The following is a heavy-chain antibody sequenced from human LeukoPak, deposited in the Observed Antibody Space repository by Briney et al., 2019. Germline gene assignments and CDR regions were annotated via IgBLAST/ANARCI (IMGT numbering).Heavy chain of an antibody. CDR1: GFTFSSYG. J-gene: IGHJ4*02. CDR2: ISYDGSNK. V-gene: IGHV3-30*18. D-gene: IGHD4-17*01. Sequence: GGSLRLSCAASGFTFSSYGMHWVRQAPAKGLEWVTIISYDGSNKYYADSVKGRFTISRDNSKNTLYLQMNSLRAEDTAVYYCAKSTTVTQRGYFDYWGQGALVTVSS. CDR3: AKSTTVTQRGYFDY.